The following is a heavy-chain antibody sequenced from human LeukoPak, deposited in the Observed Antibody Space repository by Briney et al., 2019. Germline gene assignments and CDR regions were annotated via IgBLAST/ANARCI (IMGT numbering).Heavy chain of an antibody. CDR3: AKTRYDILTWAFFDY. CDR1: GGSISSSSYY. V-gene: IGHV4-39*01. Sequence: SETLSLTCTVSGGSISSSSYYWGWIRQPPGKGLEWIGSIYYSGSTYYNPPLKSRVTISVDTSKNQFSLKLSSVTAADTAVYYCAKTRYDILTWAFFDYWGQGTLVTVSS. J-gene: IGHJ4*02. CDR2: IYYSGST. D-gene: IGHD3-9*01.